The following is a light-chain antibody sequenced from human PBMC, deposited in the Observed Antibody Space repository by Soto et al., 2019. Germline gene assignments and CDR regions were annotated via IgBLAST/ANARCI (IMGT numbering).Light chain of an antibody. CDR1: QSVTSTY. CDR3: QHYGSSLFT. J-gene: IGKJ5*01. CDR2: GTS. Sequence: EIVLTHSPGTLSLSPRERATLSCRASQSVTSTYLAWFQHKPGQAPRLLIYGTSNRATGIPDRFSGSGSGTDFTLTISRLEPEDFAVYYCQHYGSSLFTFGHGTRLEIK. V-gene: IGKV3-20*01.